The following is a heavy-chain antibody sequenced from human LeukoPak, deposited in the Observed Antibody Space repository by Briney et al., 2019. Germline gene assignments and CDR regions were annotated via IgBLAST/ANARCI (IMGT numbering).Heavy chain of an antibody. CDR3: AKGTFHDFWSGPSFDY. D-gene: IGHD3-3*01. CDR1: GFTFSSYW. Sequence: AGGSLRLSCAASGFTFSSYWMHWVRQAPGKGLVWVSRINSDGSSTSYADSVKGRFTISRDNSKNTLFLQMNSLRAEDTAVYYCAKGTFHDFWSGPSFDYWGQGTLVTVSS. J-gene: IGHJ4*02. V-gene: IGHV3-74*01. CDR2: INSDGSST.